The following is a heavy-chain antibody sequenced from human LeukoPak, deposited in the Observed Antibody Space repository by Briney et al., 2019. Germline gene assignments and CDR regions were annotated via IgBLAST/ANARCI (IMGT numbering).Heavy chain of an antibody. CDR3: ARESRPEGRLIDIDF. CDR1: GFTFSDYW. D-gene: IGHD1-1*01. V-gene: IGHV3-7*01. J-gene: IGHJ4*02. CDR2: INQDETEK. Sequence: GGSLSLSYAASGFTFSDYWMSWVRQAPGKGLEGLADINQDETEKNHVDSVRGRFTISRDNAENSLYLQMNSLRDEDTALYYCARESRPEGRLIDIDFWGQGTLVTVSS.